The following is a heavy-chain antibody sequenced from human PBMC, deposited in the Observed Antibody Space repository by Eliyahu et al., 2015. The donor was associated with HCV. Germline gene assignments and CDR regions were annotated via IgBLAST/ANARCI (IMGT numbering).Heavy chain of an antibody. V-gene: IGHV3-74*01. Sequence: EVKLVESGAASVQPGASLRLSCEASGFIFRVYWMPWVRQVPGKGLMWVARVNAAGSLTTYAESVKGRFTISRDNAKNTVFLEMNSLRVDDTAVYYCARGADMAQYYFDSWGQGTLVTVSA. CDR1: GFIFRVYW. CDR3: ARGADMAQYYFDS. J-gene: IGHJ4*02. CDR2: VNAAGSLT. D-gene: IGHD2/OR15-2a*01.